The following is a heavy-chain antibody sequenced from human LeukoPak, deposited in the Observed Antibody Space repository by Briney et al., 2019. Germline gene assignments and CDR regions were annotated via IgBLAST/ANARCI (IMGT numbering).Heavy chain of an antibody. V-gene: IGHV3-74*01. Sequence: PAGSLRLSCAASGFTFSSYWMHWVRQAPGKGPVWVSRINSDGSSTSYADSVKGRFTISRDNAKNTLYLQMNSLRAEDTAVYYCARGPEPNAFDIWGQGTMVTVSS. J-gene: IGHJ3*02. D-gene: IGHD1-14*01. CDR3: ARGPEPNAFDI. CDR2: INSDGSST. CDR1: GFTFSSYW.